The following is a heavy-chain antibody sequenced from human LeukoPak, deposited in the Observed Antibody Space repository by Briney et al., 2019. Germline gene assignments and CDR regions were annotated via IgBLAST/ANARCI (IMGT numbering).Heavy chain of an antibody. D-gene: IGHD5-18*01. Sequence: ASVKVSCKASGYTFTGYYMHWVRQAPGQGLEWMGWINPNSGGTNYAQKFQGRVTMTRDTSISTAYMELSRLRSDDTAVYYCARMGDGGQYSYGYMYFDYWGQGTLVTVSS. J-gene: IGHJ4*02. V-gene: IGHV1-2*02. CDR1: GYTFTGYY. CDR2: INPNSGGT. CDR3: ARMGDGGQYSYGYMYFDY.